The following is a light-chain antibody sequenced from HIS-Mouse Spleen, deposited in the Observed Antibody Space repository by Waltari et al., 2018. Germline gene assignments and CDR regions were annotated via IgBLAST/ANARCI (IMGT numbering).Light chain of an antibody. CDR2: EAS. Sequence: SYELTQPPSVSVSPGQTARIPCSGDALPKKYAYWYQPKSRQAPVLVIYEASKGPSGIPARFSGSSSGTMATFTISGAQVEDEADYYGYSTDSSGNHRVFGGGTKLTVL. CDR1: ALPKKY. J-gene: IGLJ2*01. V-gene: IGLV3-10*01. CDR3: YSTDSSGNHRV.